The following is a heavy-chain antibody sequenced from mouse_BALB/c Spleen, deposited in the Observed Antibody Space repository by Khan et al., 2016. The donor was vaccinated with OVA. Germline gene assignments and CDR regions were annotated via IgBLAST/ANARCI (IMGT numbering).Heavy chain of an antibody. J-gene: IGHJ1*01. CDR3: ARAGTTVGAYWYFDV. V-gene: IGHV3-1*02. CDR2: IHYSGST. Sequence: EVQLQESGPDLVKPSQSLSLTCTVTGYSITSGYSWHWIRQFPGNKLEWMAYIHYSGSTDYIPSLKSRVSITRDTSQNRFFLQLNSVSTEDTATYYCARAGTTVGAYWYFDVWGAGTTVTVSS. CDR1: GYSITSGYS. D-gene: IGHD1-1*01.